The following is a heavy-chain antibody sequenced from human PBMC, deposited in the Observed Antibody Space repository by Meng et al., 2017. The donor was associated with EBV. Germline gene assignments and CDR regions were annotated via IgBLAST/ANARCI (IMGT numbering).Heavy chain of an antibody. J-gene: IGHJ5*02. V-gene: IGHV2-5*02. CDR1: GFSLSTSGVG. Sequence: QIPLNGFCPTVVNPTQTLTLTCTFFGFSLSTSGVGVGWIRQPPGKALEWLALIYWDDDKRYSPSLKSRLTITKDTSKNQVVLTMTNMDPVDTATYYCAHRRDEYSSSWYGWFDPWGQGTLVTVSS. D-gene: IGHD6-13*01. CDR2: IYWDDDK. CDR3: AHRRDEYSSSWYGWFDP.